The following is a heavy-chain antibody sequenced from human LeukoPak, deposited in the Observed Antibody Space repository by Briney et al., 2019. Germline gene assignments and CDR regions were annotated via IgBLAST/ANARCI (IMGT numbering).Heavy chain of an antibody. CDR1: GGSISSYY. CDR3: ARGLGYDSLFDY. CDR2: INHSGST. Sequence: PSETLSLTCTVSGGSISSYYWSWIRQPPGKGLEWIGEINHSGSTNYNPSLKSRVTISVDTSKNQFSLKLSSVTAADTAVYYCARGLGYDSLFDYWGQGTLVTVSS. D-gene: IGHD3-22*01. V-gene: IGHV4-34*01. J-gene: IGHJ4*02.